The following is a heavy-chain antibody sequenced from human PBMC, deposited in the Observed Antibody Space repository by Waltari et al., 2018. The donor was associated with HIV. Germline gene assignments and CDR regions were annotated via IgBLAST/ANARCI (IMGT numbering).Heavy chain of an antibody. D-gene: IGHD3-3*01. CDR1: GSTFSTYW. CDR2: IYPGDSET. Sequence: EAQLEQSGAEMKPPGESLTSSCRPSGSTFSTYWLGWVAQMPGQGLEWMGIIYPGDSETRYSPSFDGQITISADKSISTAYLHWSSLQASDTGIYFCARHRYYDSRIRRPYWFDSWGQGTLVTVSS. V-gene: IGHV5-51*01. CDR3: ARHRYYDSRIRRPYWFDS. J-gene: IGHJ5*01.